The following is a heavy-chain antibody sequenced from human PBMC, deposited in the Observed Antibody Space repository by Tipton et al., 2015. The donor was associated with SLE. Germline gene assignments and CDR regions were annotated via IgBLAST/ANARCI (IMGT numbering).Heavy chain of an antibody. CDR1: GGSISSSSYY. V-gene: IGHV4-31*03. J-gene: IGHJ3*02. CDR2: IYYSGST. D-gene: IGHD1-14*01. CDR3: ARDRSFDI. Sequence: TLSLTCTVSGGSISSSSYYWGWIRQPPGKGLEWIGYIYYSGSTYYNPSLKSRVTISVDTSKNQFSLKLSSVTAADTAVYYCARDRSFDIWGQGTMVTVSS.